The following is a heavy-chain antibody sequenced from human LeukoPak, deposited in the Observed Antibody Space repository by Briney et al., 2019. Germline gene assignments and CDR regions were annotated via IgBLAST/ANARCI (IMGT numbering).Heavy chain of an antibody. CDR3: GRAFPPLRTSSAGDL. D-gene: IGHD3-16*01. CDR1: GFTFSDYD. V-gene: IGHV3-69-1*02. CDR2: ISGLSTHI. Sequence: GGSLRLSCSASGFTFSDYDMNWVRQAPGKGREWVSSISGLSTHIYCGDSVKGRFSISRHNAKNSVYLQMNSRGVEDTAIYYCGRAFPPLRTSSAGDLWGQGILVTVSS. J-gene: IGHJ4*02.